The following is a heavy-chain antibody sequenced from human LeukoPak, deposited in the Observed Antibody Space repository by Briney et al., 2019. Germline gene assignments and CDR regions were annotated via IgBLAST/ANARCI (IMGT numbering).Heavy chain of an antibody. Sequence: SETLSLTCAVHGGSFNEYFWTWIRQPPGKGLEWIGEINHGGTTNYNPSLESRVTMSVDTPKKQFSLEVKSATAADTGVCYCARAPYRLGYGAYWGQGTLVTVSS. CDR1: GGSFNEYF. CDR2: INHGGTT. J-gene: IGHJ4*02. V-gene: IGHV4-34*01. D-gene: IGHD5-12*01. CDR3: ARAPYRLGYGAY.